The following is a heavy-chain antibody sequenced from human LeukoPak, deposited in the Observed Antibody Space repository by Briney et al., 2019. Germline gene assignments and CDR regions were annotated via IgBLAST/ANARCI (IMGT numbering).Heavy chain of an antibody. CDR1: GFTFGSYA. Sequence: GGSLRLSCAASGFTFGSYAMNWVRQAPGKGLEWVSAISGSGGSTYYADSVKGRFTISRDNSKNTLYLQMNSLRAEDTAVYYCAKREEDYGSGSYYYFDYWGQGTLVTVSS. J-gene: IGHJ4*02. D-gene: IGHD3-10*01. CDR2: ISGSGGST. CDR3: AKREEDYGSGSYYYFDY. V-gene: IGHV3-23*01.